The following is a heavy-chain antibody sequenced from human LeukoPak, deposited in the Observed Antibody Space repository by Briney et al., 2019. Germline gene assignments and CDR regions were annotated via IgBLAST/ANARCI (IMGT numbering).Heavy chain of an antibody. J-gene: IGHJ3*02. D-gene: IGHD5-24*01. V-gene: IGHV4-39*07. CDR3: ASSLRDGYPLDAFDI. CDR2: IYYSGST. CDR1: GGSISSSSYY. Sequence: SETLSLTCTVSGGSISSSSYYWGWIRQPPGKGLEWIGSIYYSGSTYYNPSLKSRVTISVDTSKNQFSLKLSSVTAADTAVHYCASSLRDGYPLDAFDIWGQGTMVTVSS.